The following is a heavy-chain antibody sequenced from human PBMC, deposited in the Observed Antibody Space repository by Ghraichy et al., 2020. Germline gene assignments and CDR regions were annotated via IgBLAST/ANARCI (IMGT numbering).Heavy chain of an antibody. CDR3: TRGSTYYYDSSGYYPYYYYYYMDV. J-gene: IGHJ6*03. V-gene: IGHV3-49*04. Sequence: QTLSLTCTASGFTFGDYAMSWVRQAPGKGLEWVGFIRSKAYGGTTEYAASVKGRFTISRDDSKSIAYLQMNSLKTEDTAVYYCTRGSTYYYDSSGYYPYYYYYYMDVWGKGTTVTVSS. CDR1: GFTFGDYA. CDR2: IRSKAYGGTT. D-gene: IGHD3-22*01.